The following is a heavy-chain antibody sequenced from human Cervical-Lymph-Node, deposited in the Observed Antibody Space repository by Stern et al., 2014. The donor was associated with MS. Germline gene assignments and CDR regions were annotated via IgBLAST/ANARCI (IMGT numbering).Heavy chain of an antibody. D-gene: IGHD4-17*01. CDR1: GCSFTHFV. J-gene: IGHJ4*02. V-gene: IGHV7-4-1*02. Sequence: VQLVESGSELKKPGASVKVSCKASGCSFTHFVLNWVRHAPGQGLQWMGWINTNTGNPSYAQAFTGRFVFSLDTSVSTAYLQISSLKAEDTAVYYCARDPHDYGDRFDYWGQGTLVTVSS. CDR3: ARDPHDYGDRFDY. CDR2: INTNTGNP.